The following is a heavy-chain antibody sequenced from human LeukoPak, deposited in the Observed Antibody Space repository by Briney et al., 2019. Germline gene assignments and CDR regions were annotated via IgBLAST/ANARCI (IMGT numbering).Heavy chain of an antibody. D-gene: IGHD4-17*01. J-gene: IGHJ6*02. CDR1: GYTFTGYY. Sequence: ASVKVSCKASGYTFTGYYMHWVRQAPGQGLEWMGWINPNSGGTNYAQKFQGRVTMTRDTSISTAYIELSRLRSDDTAVYYCARDRYGDYYYYGMDVWGQGTTVTVSS. CDR2: INPNSGGT. V-gene: IGHV1-2*02. CDR3: ARDRYGDYYYYGMDV.